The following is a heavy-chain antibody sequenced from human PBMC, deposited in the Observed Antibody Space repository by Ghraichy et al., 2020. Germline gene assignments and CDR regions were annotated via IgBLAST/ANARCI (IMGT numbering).Heavy chain of an antibody. Sequence: ASVKVSCKASGYTFTSYVISWVRQAPGQGLEWMGWISVYHGNANYAQKLQGRVTLTTDTSTSTAYMELRSLRSDDTAVYYCARDWDYDLDYWGQGTLVTVSS. V-gene: IGHV1-18*01. CDR3: ARDWDYDLDY. J-gene: IGHJ4*02. CDR2: ISVYHGNA. CDR1: GYTFTSYV. D-gene: IGHD1-7*01.